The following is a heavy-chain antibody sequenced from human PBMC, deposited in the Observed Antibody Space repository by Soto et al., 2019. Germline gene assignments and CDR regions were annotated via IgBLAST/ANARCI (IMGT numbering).Heavy chain of an antibody. CDR3: AREKGTAMVRGYYYGMDV. Sequence: SETLSLTCAVYGGSFSGYYWSWIRQPPGKGLEWIGEINHSGSTNYNPSLKSRVTISVDTSKNQFSLKLSSVTAADTAVYYCAREKGTAMVRGYYYGMDVWGQGTTVTVSS. CDR2: INHSGST. CDR1: GGSFSGYY. V-gene: IGHV4-34*01. J-gene: IGHJ6*02. D-gene: IGHD5-18*01.